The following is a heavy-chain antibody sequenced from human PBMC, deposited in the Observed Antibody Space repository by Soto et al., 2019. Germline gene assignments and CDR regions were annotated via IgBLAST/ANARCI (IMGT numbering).Heavy chain of an antibody. CDR2: IYYSGST. CDR1: GGSISGSSYY. V-gene: IGHV4-39*01. J-gene: IGHJ5*02. CDR3: ARGITIFGVVITDYNWFDP. Sequence: SETLSLTCTVSGGSISGSSYYWGWIRQPPGKGLEWIGSIYYSGSTYYSPSLKSRVTISVDTSKNQFSLKLSSVTAADTAVYYCARGITIFGVVITDYNWFDPWGQGTLVTVSS. D-gene: IGHD3-3*01.